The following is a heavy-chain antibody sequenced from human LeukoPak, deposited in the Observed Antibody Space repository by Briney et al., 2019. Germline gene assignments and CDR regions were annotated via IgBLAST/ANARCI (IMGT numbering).Heavy chain of an antibody. CDR3: ARPIAVAEAFDY. Sequence: SETLSLTCTVSGGSIISSSYYWGWIRQPPGKGLEWIGNIYYSGSTYYNPSLKSRVTISVDTSKNQFSLKLSSVTAADTAVYYCARPIAVAEAFDYWGQGTLVTVSS. V-gene: IGHV4-39*01. J-gene: IGHJ4*02. CDR1: GGSIISSSYY. D-gene: IGHD6-19*01. CDR2: IYYSGST.